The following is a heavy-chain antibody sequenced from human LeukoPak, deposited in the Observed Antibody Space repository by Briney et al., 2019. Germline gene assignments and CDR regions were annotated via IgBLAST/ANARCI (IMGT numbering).Heavy chain of an antibody. D-gene: IGHD3-10*01. CDR1: GGSISSGGYY. CDR3: ARGRVLLWFGEPNNWFDP. CDR2: INHSGST. J-gene: IGHJ5*02. Sequence: SETLSLTCAVSGGSISSGGYYWSWIRQPPGKGLEWIGEINHSGSTNYNPSLKSRVTISVDTSKNQFSLKLSSVTAADTAVYYCARGRVLLWFGEPNNWFDPWGQGTLVTVSS. V-gene: IGHV4-34*01.